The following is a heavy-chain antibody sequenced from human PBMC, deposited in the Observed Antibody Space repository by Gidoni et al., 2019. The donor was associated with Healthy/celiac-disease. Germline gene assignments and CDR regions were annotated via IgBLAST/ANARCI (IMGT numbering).Heavy chain of an antibody. CDR2: INHSGST. D-gene: IGHD2-8*01. Sequence: QVQLQQWGAGLLKPSETLSLTCAVYGGSFSGYYWSWIRQPPGKGLEWIGEINHSGSTNYNPSLKSRVTISVDTSKNQFSLKLSSVTAADTAVYYCASSGTAYCTNGVCSPGGYGMDVWGQGTTVTVSS. J-gene: IGHJ6*02. CDR1: GGSFSGYY. V-gene: IGHV4-34*01. CDR3: ASSGTAYCTNGVCSPGGYGMDV.